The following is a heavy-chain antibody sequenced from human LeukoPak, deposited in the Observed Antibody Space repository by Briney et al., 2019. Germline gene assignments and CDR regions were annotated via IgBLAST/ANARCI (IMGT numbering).Heavy chain of an antibody. V-gene: IGHV4-34*01. CDR1: GGSFSGYY. J-gene: IGHJ6*02. Sequence: SETLSLTCAVYGGSFSGYYWSWIRQPPGKGLEWIGEINHGGSTNHNPSLKSRVTISIDTSKAQFSLNLRSVTAADTAVYYCARATEPYYCGGGSCRHYYGLDVWGQGTTVTVSS. D-gene: IGHD2-15*01. CDR2: INHGGST. CDR3: ARATEPYYCGGGSCRHYYGLDV.